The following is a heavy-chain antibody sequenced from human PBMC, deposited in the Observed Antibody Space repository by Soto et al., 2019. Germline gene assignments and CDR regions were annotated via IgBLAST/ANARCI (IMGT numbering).Heavy chain of an antibody. J-gene: IGHJ6*01. CDR2: IYPGDYDT. CDR3: AREGGGHGPLNHYGGMEV. V-gene: IGHV5-51*01. D-gene: IGHD3-10*01. Sequence: GESLKISCKGSGYSFTSYWICRVRQMPGKAQEQTGIIYPGDYDTRYSPAFQAQVTISPDKAISTAYLQWRSLRAPHAAMYYCAREGGGHGPLNHYGGMEVGGQGTKVT. CDR1: GYSFTSYW.